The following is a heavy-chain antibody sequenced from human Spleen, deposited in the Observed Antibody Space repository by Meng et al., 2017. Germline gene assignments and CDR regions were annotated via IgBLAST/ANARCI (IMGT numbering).Heavy chain of an antibody. CDR3: ARRDTAMVNYYYGMDV. Sequence: GESLKISCAASGFTFSDYYMGWIRQAPGKGLEWVSYISSSGSTIYYADSVKGRFTISRDNAKNSLYLQMNSLRAEDTAVYYCARRDTAMVNYYYGMDVWGQGTTVTVSS. D-gene: IGHD5-18*01. CDR2: ISSSGSTI. CDR1: GFTFSDYY. V-gene: IGHV3-11*01. J-gene: IGHJ6*02.